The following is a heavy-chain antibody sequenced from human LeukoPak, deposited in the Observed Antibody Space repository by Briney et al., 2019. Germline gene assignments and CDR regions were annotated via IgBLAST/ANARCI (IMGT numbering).Heavy chain of an antibody. J-gene: IGHJ3*02. CDR2: ISWNSGSI. CDR1: GFTFDDYA. V-gene: IGHV3-9*01. D-gene: IGHD6-13*01. Sequence: GGSLRLSCAASGFTFDDYAMHWVRQAPGKGLEWVSGISWNSGSIGYADSVKGRFTISRDNAKNSLYLQMNSLRAEDTALYYCARRVAAADYAFDIWGQGTMVTVSS. CDR3: ARRVAAADYAFDI.